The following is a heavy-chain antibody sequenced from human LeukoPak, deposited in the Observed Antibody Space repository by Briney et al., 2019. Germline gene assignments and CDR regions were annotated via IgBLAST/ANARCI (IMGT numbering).Heavy chain of an antibody. CDR1: GFTFSSCW. Sequence: PGGSLRLSCAASGFTFSSCWMHWVRQAPGKGLVWVSRINSDGSSTSYADSVKGRFTISRDNAKNTLYLQMNSLRAEDTAVYYCARDLSVDIVAKSPVYWGQGTLVTVSS. CDR2: INSDGSST. D-gene: IGHD5-12*01. CDR3: ARDLSVDIVAKSPVY. V-gene: IGHV3-74*01. J-gene: IGHJ4*02.